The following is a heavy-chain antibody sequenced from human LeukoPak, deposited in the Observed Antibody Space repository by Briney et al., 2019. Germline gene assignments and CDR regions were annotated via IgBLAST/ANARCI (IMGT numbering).Heavy chain of an antibody. J-gene: IGHJ4*02. CDR1: GFTFSNAW. V-gene: IGHV3-15*01. D-gene: IGHD6-13*01. CDR3: AKGQQQLAFDY. CDR2: IKTKTGGGAT. Sequence: GGSLRLSCAASGFTFSNAWMTWVRQAPGKGLEWVGRIKTKTGGGATDYAAPVKGRFTISRDNAKNTLYLQMNNLKVEDTAVYYCAKGQQQLAFDYWGQGTLATVSS.